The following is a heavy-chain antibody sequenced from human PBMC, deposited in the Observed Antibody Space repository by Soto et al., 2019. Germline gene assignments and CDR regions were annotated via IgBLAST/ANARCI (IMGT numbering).Heavy chain of an antibody. CDR2: IWYDGSKK. CDR3: ARDASYYSLWSGYYPSRNGMDV. Sequence: QVQVVESGGGVVQPGRSLRLSCAASGFTFSSFGMHWVRQAPGKGLEWVSLIWYDGSKKSYGDSVKGRFTISRDNSRNTVYSEMNSLSADDTAVYYCARDASYYSLWSGYYPSRNGMDVWGQGTTVTVSS. D-gene: IGHD3-3*01. CDR1: GFTFSSFG. J-gene: IGHJ6*02. V-gene: IGHV3-33*01.